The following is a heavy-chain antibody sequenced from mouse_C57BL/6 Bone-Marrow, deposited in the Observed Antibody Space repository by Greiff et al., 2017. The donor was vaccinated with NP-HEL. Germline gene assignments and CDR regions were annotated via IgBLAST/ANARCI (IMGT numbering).Heavy chain of an antibody. CDR3: ARRGYVYFDY. J-gene: IGHJ2*01. V-gene: IGHV1-55*01. Sequence: QVQQQPGAELVKPGASVKMSCKASGYTFTSYWITWVKQRPGQGLEWIGDIYPGSGSTNYNEKFKGKATLTADKSSSTAYMELRSLTSEDSAVYFCARRGYVYFDYWGQGTTLTVSS. D-gene: IGHD2-10*02. CDR2: IYPGSGST. CDR1: GYTFTSYW.